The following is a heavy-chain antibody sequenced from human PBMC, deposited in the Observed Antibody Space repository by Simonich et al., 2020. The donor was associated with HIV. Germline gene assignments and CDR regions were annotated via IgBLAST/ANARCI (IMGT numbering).Heavy chain of an antibody. V-gene: IGHV4-38-2*01. CDR2: IYHCGTT. J-gene: IGHJ6*02. D-gene: IGHD3-22*01. CDR3: ASGYYYDSSGYPWYYYGMDV. Sequence: QVQLQESGPGLVKPSETLSLTCAVSGYSISSGYYWGWIRQPPGKGLERMGCIYHCGTTYYNPSLNSRVTISVDTSKNQFSLKLSSVTAADTAVYYCASGYYYDSSGYPWYYYGMDVWGQGTTVTVSS. CDR1: GYSISSGYY.